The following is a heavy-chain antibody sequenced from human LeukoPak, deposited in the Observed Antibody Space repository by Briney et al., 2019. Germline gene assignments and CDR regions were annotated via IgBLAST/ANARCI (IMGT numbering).Heavy chain of an antibody. J-gene: IGHJ5*02. V-gene: IGHV4-4*07. CDR3: AREAYYYDSSGYSA. Sequence: SETLSLTCTVSGGSISSYYWSWIRQPAGEGLEWIGRIYTSGSTNYNPSLKSRVTMSVDTSKNQFSLKLSSVTAADTAVYYCAREAYYYDSSGYSAWGQGTLVTVSS. CDR1: GGSISSYY. CDR2: IYTSGST. D-gene: IGHD3-22*01.